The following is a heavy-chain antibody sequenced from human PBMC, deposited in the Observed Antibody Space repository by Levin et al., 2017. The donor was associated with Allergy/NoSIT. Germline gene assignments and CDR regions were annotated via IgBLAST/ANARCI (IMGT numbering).Heavy chain of an antibody. V-gene: IGHV1-69*04. CDR2: IIPILGIA. CDR3: ARDAPQPYYDILTGRWN. Sequence: ASVKVSCKASGGTFSSYAISWVRQAPGQGLEWMGRIIPILGIANYAQKFQGRVTITADKSTSTAYMELSSLRSEDTAVYYCARDAPQPYYDILTGRWNWGQGTLVTVSS. D-gene: IGHD3-9*01. J-gene: IGHJ4*02. CDR1: GGTFSSYA.